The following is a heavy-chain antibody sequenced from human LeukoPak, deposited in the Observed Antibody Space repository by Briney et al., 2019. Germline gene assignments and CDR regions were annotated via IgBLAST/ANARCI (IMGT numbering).Heavy chain of an antibody. CDR1: GFTFSSYS. D-gene: IGHD4-23*01. J-gene: IGHJ4*02. Sequence: GGSLRLSCAASGFTFSSYSMNWVRQAPGKGLEWVSYISSSSSTIYYADSVKGRFTISRDNAKNSLYLQMNSLRAEDTAVYYCARLSGNFVPAVINYWGQGTLVTVSS. CDR3: ARLSGNFVPAVINY. V-gene: IGHV3-48*04. CDR2: ISSSSSTI.